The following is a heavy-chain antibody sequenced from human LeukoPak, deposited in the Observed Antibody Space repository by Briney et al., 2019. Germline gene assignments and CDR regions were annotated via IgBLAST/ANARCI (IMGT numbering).Heavy chain of an antibody. J-gene: IGHJ4*02. CDR2: ISGSGGST. V-gene: IGHV3-23*01. Sequence: GGSLRLSCAASGFTFSSYAMSWVRQAPGKGLEWVSAISGSGGSTYYADSVKGRFTISRDNSKNTLYLQMNSLRAEDTAVYYCAKQMDIVVVPAAMRFDYWGPGTLVTVSS. CDR1: GFTFSSYA. D-gene: IGHD2-2*03. CDR3: AKQMDIVVVPAAMRFDY.